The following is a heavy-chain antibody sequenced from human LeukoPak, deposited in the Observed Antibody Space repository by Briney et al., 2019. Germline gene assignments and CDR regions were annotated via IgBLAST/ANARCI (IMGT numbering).Heavy chain of an antibody. CDR1: GYTFTSYG. CDR3: ARDYIPWFGREYYFDY. CDR2: ISAYNGNT. D-gene: IGHD3-10*01. J-gene: IGHJ4*02. V-gene: IGHV1-18*01. Sequence: ASVKVSCKASGYTFTSYGISWVRQAPGQGLEWMGWISAYNGNTNYARKLQGRVTMTTDTSTSTAYMELRSLRSDDTAVYYCARDYIPWFGREYYFDYWGQGTLVTVSS.